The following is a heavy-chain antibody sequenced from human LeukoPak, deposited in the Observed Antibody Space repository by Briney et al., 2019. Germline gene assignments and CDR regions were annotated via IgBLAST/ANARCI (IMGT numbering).Heavy chain of an antibody. V-gene: IGHV3-30*18. D-gene: IGHD1-1*01. CDR2: ISYDGSNK. CDR3: AKDVLAGTPYYFDY. J-gene: IGHJ4*02. Sequence: GGSLRLSCAASGFTVSSNYMSWVRQAPGKGLEWVAVISYDGSNKYYADSVKGRFTISRDNSKNTLYLQMNSLRAEDTAVYYCAKDVLAGTPYYFDYWGQGTLVTVSS. CDR1: GFTVSSNY.